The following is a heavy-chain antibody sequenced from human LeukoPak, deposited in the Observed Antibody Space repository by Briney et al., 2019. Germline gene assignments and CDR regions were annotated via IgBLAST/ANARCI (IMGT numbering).Heavy chain of an antibody. Sequence: GGSLRLSCAASGFTFSSYAMHWVRQAPGKGLEWVAVISYDGSNKYYADSVKGRFTISRDISKNTFYLQMNGLRGDDTATYYCARGMTMLGVVTSSQSIDFWGQGTLVTVSS. CDR2: ISYDGSNK. CDR3: ARGMTMLGVVTSSQSIDF. CDR1: GFTFSSYA. J-gene: IGHJ4*02. D-gene: IGHD3-3*01. V-gene: IGHV3-30*04.